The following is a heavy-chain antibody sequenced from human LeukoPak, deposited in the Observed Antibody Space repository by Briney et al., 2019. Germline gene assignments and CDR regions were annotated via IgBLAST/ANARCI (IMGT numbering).Heavy chain of an antibody. Sequence: SETLSLTCTVSGGSVSSYYWNWIRQPPGKGLEWIGYIYYSGSTNYNPSLKSQVTISVDTSKNQFSLRLSSVTAADTAVYYCARDSEMATIGAPIYWGLGTLVTVSS. CDR1: GGSVSSYY. CDR3: ARDSEMATIGAPIY. CDR2: IYYSGST. J-gene: IGHJ4*02. D-gene: IGHD5-24*01. V-gene: IGHV4-59*02.